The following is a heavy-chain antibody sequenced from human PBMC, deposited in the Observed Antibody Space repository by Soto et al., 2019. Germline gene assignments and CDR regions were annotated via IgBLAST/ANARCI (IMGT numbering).Heavy chain of an antibody. V-gene: IGHV1-69*13. CDR2: FIAMLGTP. D-gene: IGHD5-18*01. Sequence: SVKVSCKASGGTFGSQGMAWVRQAPGQGLEWMGGFIAMLGTPTYAKKVQGRATITADESLTSSYLELRSLRSEDTGVYFCARGAMANFDYWGQGTVVTVSS. J-gene: IGHJ4*02. CDR1: GGTFGSQG. CDR3: ARGAMANFDY.